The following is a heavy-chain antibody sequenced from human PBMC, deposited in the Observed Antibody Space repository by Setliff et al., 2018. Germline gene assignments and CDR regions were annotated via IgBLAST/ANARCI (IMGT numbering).Heavy chain of an antibody. CDR1: GYTFTDYY. CDR2: INPISGAT. J-gene: IGHJ4*02. D-gene: IGHD5-18*01. V-gene: IGHV1-2*06. Sequence: GASVKVSCKASGYTFTDYYIYWVRQAPGQGLQWMGRINPISGATDYAQKFQGRVTMTTDTSTSTAYMELRSLRSDDTAVYYCARVRLGLPMVDYWGQGTLVTVSS. CDR3: ARVRLGLPMVDY.